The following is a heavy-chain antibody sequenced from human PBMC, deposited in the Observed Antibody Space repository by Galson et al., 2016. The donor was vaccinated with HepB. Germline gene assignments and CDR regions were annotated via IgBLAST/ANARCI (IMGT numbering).Heavy chain of an antibody. CDR1: GVSISSSNW. Sequence: SETLSLTCAVSGVSISSSNWWSWVRQAQGRGLEWIGEIYHGGTINYNPSLKGRVSISVDKSKNQFSLKPRSVTAADTAVYFCARLRGVSSSHTDYYYYGLDVWGQGTTVSVSS. J-gene: IGHJ6*02. CDR3: ARLRGVSSSHTDYYYYGLDV. V-gene: IGHV4-4*02. D-gene: IGHD3-10*01. CDR2: IYHGGTI.